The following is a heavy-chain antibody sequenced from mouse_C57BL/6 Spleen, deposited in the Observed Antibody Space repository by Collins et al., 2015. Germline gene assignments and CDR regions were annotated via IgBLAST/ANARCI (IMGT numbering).Heavy chain of an antibody. J-gene: IGHJ1*03. CDR3: ARERYGYDGYFDV. Sequence: EVKLLQSGGGLVQPGGSLKLSCGASGIDFSRYWMSWVRRAPGKGLEWIGEINPDSSTINYAPSLKDKFIISRDNAKNTLYLQMSKVRSEDTALYYCARERYGYDGYFDVWGTGTTVTVSS. CDR1: GIDFSRYW. CDR2: INPDSSTI. V-gene: IGHV4-1*01. D-gene: IGHD2-2*01.